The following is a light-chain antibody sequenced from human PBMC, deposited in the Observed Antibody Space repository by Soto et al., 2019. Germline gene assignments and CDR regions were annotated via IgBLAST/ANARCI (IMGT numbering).Light chain of an antibody. CDR2: GAS. Sequence: EIVLTQSPGTLSLSPGERATLSCRASQSVSSSYLAWYQQKPGQAPRLLIYGASSRATGIPDRFSGSGSGTDFPLTISILEPEDFAVYYCQQYDNSVPMYTFGQGTKLEIK. CDR3: QQYDNSVPMYT. J-gene: IGKJ2*01. CDR1: QSVSSSY. V-gene: IGKV3-20*01.